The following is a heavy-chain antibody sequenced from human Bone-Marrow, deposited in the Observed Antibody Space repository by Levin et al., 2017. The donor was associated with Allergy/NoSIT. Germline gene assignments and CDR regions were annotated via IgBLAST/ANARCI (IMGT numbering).Heavy chain of an antibody. J-gene: IGHJ6*02. V-gene: IGHV3-11*03. CDR3: ARVRTDKIKNHYYAMDV. Sequence: GGSLRLSCTGSGFPFSDHYMTWIRQAPGKGLVWISYISGGGSYTAYADSVAGRFTISRDNSENAVYLQMNSLRAEDTAVYFCARVRTDKIKNHYYAMDVWGRGTAVTVSS. CDR2: ISGGGSYT. D-gene: IGHD1-14*01. CDR1: GFPFSDHY.